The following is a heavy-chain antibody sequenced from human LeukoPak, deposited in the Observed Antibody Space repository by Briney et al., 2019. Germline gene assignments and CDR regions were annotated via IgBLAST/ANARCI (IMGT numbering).Heavy chain of an antibody. V-gene: IGHV1-18*01. J-gene: IGHJ4*02. CDR2: ISAYNGNT. Sequence: ASVKVSCEASGGTFSSYAISWVRQAPGQGLEWMGWISAYNGNTNYAQKFQERVTITRDMSTSTAYMELSSLRSEDTAVYYCAADYYDYVWGSYRPLDYWGQGTLVTVSS. CDR1: GGTFSSYA. D-gene: IGHD3-16*02. CDR3: AADYYDYVWGSYRPLDY.